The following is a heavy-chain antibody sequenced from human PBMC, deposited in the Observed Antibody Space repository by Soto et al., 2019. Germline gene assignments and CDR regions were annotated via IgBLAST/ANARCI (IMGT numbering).Heavy chain of an antibody. CDR1: GFTFSAYG. Sequence: PGGSLRLSCAASGFTFSAYGMHWVRQAPGKGLEWVALISYDGSNQYYGDSAEGRFTISRDNSKNTLSLQMNSLRAEDTAVYYCARSGYSGGPTLYLQHRGQGTRVTVSS. CDR3: ARSGYSGGPTLYLQH. D-gene: IGHD6-19*01. J-gene: IGHJ1*01. V-gene: IGHV3-30*03. CDR2: ISYDGSNQ.